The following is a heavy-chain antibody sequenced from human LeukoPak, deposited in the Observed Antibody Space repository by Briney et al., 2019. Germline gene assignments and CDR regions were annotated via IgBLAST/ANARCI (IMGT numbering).Heavy chain of an antibody. Sequence: GGSLRLSCAAPGFTFSSDAMSWVRQAPGKGLEWVSAISGSGGSTYYADSVKGRFTISRDNSKNTLYLQMNSLRAEDTAVYYCAKDRVVATIRVTHFDYWGQGTLVTVSS. CDR3: AKDRVVATIRVTHFDY. D-gene: IGHD5-12*01. CDR1: GFTFSSDA. J-gene: IGHJ4*02. CDR2: ISGSGGST. V-gene: IGHV3-23*01.